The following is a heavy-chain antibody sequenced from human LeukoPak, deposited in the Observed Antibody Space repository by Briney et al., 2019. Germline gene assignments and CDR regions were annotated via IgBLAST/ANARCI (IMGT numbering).Heavy chain of an antibody. CDR3: VTVSSFDY. CDR2: IRNKANSHTT. J-gene: IGHJ4*02. Sequence: PGGSLRLSCAASGFTFSDHYMDWVRPAPGKGLEWVGRIRNKANSHTTEYAASVKDRFTISRDDSKNSLYLQMNSLKTEDTAVYYCVTVSSFDYWGQGTLVTVSS. CDR1: GFTFSDHY. V-gene: IGHV3-72*01.